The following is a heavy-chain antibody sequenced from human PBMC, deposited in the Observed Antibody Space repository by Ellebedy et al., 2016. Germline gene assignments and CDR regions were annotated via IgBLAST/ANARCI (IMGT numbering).Heavy chain of an antibody. CDR2: IYYSGIT. CDR3: ARSPQVVPAAYYMDV. J-gene: IGHJ6*03. V-gene: IGHV4-31*03. Sequence: SETLSLTXTVSGGSISSGGYYWTWIRQHPGKGLEWIGFIYYSGITYYNPSLKSRVTISVDTSKNQFSLKVSSVTAADTAVYYCARSPQVVPAAYYMDVWGKGSTVTISS. CDR1: GGSISSGGYY. D-gene: IGHD2-2*01.